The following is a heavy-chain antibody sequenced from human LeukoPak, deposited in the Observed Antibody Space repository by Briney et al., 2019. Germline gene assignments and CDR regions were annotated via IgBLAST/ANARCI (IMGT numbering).Heavy chain of an antibody. J-gene: IGHJ5*02. CDR1: GGSFSGYY. V-gene: IGHV4-34*01. CDR3: ARGPYCTDDSRYENWFDP. D-gene: IGHD2-8*01. Sequence: SETLSLTCAVYGGSFSGYYWSWIRQPPGKGLEWIGEIHHSGTANYNPSLKSRVTISVDTSKNQFSLNLSSVTAADTAVYYCARGPYCTDDSRYENWFDPWGQGTLVTVSS. CDR2: IHHSGTA.